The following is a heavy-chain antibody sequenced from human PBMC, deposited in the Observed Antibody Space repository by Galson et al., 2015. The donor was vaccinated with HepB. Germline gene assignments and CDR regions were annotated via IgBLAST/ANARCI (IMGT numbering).Heavy chain of an antibody. CDR1: GFTFSSYA. D-gene: IGHD2-2*01. V-gene: IGHV3-23*01. CDR3: AKDPVPAAMYYYGMDV. CDR2: ISGSGGST. Sequence: SLRLSCAASGFTFSSYAMSWVRQAPGKGLEWVSAISGSGGSTYYADSVKGRFTISRDNSKNTLYLQMNSLRAEDTAVYYCAKDPVPAAMYYYGMDVWGQGTTVTVSS. J-gene: IGHJ6*02.